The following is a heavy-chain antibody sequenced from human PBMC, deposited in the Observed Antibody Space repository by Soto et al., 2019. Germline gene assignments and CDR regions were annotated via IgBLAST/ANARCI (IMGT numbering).Heavy chain of an antibody. Sequence: QVQLQESGPGLVKPSETLSLTCTVSGASIRGYFWSWIRQPPGKALEWIVYMHDSGTTSYNPSLESRLAISIDTSKHLFSLRLSSVTAADTAIYYCARHALRGGSYDYWGQGTLVTVSS. CDR3: ARHALRGGSYDY. J-gene: IGHJ4*02. V-gene: IGHV4-59*08. D-gene: IGHD3-3*01. CDR1: GASIRGYF. CDR2: MHDSGTT.